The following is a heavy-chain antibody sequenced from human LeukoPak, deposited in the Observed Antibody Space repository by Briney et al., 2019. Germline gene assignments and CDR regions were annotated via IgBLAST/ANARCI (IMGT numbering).Heavy chain of an antibody. J-gene: IGHJ3*02. CDR3: AKEGDYYGSGSYRDAFDI. V-gene: IGHV3-30*02. CDR1: GFTFSTHG. CDR2: IRYDGINK. D-gene: IGHD3-10*01. Sequence: GGSLRLSCAASGFTFSTHGMHWVRQAPGKGLEWVAFIRYDGINKYYADSVKGRFTISRDSFKNTLYLQMNSLRPEDTAVYYCAKEGDYYGSGSYRDAFDIWGQGTMVTVSS.